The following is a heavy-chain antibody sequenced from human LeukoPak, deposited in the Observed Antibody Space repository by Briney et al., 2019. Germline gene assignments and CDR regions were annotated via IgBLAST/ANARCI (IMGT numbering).Heavy chain of an antibody. CDR2: INPNSGGT. Sequence: ASVKVSCKASGYTFTGYYMHWVRQAPGQGLEWMGWINPNSGGTNYAQKFQGRVTMTRDTSISTAYMELSRLRSDDTAVYYCARDRSGYCTNGVCSSYTYYYYYYMDVWGKGTTVTVSS. V-gene: IGHV1-2*02. D-gene: IGHD2-8*01. CDR1: GYTFTGYY. J-gene: IGHJ6*03. CDR3: ARDRSGYCTNGVCSSYTYYYYYYMDV.